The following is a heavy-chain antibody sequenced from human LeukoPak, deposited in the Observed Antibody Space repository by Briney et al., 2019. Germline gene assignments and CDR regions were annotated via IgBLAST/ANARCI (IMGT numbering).Heavy chain of an antibody. CDR2: IYPGDSDT. Sequence: GESLKISCKGSGYSFTNYWIGWVRQMPGKGLELMGIIYPGDSDTRYSPSFQGQVTISADKSISTAYLQWSSLKASDTAMYYCARRAYSYVQPYDYWGQGTLVTVSS. CDR1: GYSFTNYW. V-gene: IGHV5-51*01. CDR3: ARRAYSYVQPYDY. J-gene: IGHJ4*02. D-gene: IGHD5-18*01.